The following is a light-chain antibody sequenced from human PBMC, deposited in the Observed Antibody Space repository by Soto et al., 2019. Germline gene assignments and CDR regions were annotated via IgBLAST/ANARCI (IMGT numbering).Light chain of an antibody. CDR2: GAS. Sequence: EIVLTQSPGTLSLSPGERATLSCRASQSVSSSYLAWYQQKPGQTPRLLIYGASTRATGMPDRFSGSGSATDLTLTISRLEPEDFAAYYCQQYGSTPAITFGQGTRLEIK. CDR1: QSVSSSY. J-gene: IGKJ5*01. CDR3: QQYGSTPAIT. V-gene: IGKV3-20*01.